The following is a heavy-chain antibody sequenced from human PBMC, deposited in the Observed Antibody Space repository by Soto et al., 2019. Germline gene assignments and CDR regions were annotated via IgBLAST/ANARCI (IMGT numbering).Heavy chain of an antibody. CDR3: VKDADSGYGNFDY. V-gene: IGHV3-23*01. CDR1: GFTFSSYA. CDR2: LSDSGGST. Sequence: EVQLLESGGGLVQPGGSLRLSCAASGFTFSSYAMTWVRQAPGKGLKWVSSLSDSGGSTYYADSVTGRFTISRDNSKNTLYLQMNSLRAEDTALYYCVKDADSGYGNFDYWGQGTLVTVSS. J-gene: IGHJ4*02. D-gene: IGHD5-12*01.